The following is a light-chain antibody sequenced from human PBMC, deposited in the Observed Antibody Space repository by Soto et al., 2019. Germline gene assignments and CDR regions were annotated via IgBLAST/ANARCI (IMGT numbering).Light chain of an antibody. J-gene: IGKJ3*01. CDR2: GTS. Sequence: EIVLTQSPGTLSLSPGERATLSCRASQSIASSYLAWYQQRPGQAPRLLVSGTSSRATGIPDRFSGSGSGTDLTLPITRLEPEDSAVYYCQHYGTSPFTFGPGTKVQIK. CDR3: QHYGTSPFT. V-gene: IGKV3-20*01. CDR1: QSIASSY.